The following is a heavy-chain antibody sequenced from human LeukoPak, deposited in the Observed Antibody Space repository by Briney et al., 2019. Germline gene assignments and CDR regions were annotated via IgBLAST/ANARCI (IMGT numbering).Heavy chain of an antibody. D-gene: IGHD3-10*01. V-gene: IGHV3-30*02. Sequence: EPGGSLRLSCAASGFTFSSYGMHWVRQAPGKGLEWVAFIRYDGSNKYYADSVKGRFTISRDNSKNTLYLQMNSLRAEDTAVYYCAKEGSGTMVRGAGYYYYMDVWGKGTTVTVSS. CDR3: AKEGSGTMVRGAGYYYYMDV. CDR1: GFTFSSYG. CDR2: IRYDGSNK. J-gene: IGHJ6*03.